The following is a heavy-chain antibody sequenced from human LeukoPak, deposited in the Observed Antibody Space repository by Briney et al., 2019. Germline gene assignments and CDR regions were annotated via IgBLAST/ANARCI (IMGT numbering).Heavy chain of an antibody. CDR3: AKMGSPVVVISYFDY. CDR1: GFTFSSYA. Sequence: GGSLRLSCAAPGFTFSSYAMSWVRQAPGKGLEWVSGISGSGAGTYCADSVKGRFTISRDNSKNTLYLQVNSLRAEDTAVYYCAKMGSPVVVISYFDYWGQGTLVTVSS. CDR2: ISGSGAGT. J-gene: IGHJ4*02. D-gene: IGHD3-22*01. V-gene: IGHV3-23*01.